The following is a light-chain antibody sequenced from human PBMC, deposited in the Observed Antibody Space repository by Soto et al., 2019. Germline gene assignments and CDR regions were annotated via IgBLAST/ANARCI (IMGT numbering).Light chain of an antibody. J-gene: IGKJ1*01. CDR1: QSVSGN. V-gene: IGKV3D-15*01. CDR3: QQYNNWPPT. CDR2: GAS. Sequence: EIVMTQSPATLSVSPGERATLSCRASQSVSGNLAWYQQKPGQAPRLLIYGASTRATGIPARFSGSGSGTAFTLTISSRQSEDFAVYYCQQYNNWPPTFGQGTKVEIK.